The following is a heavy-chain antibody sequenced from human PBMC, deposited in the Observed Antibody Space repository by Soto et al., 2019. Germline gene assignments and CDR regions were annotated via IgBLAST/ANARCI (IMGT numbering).Heavy chain of an antibody. CDR3: ARVNGRFWSGLNWFDP. V-gene: IGHV1-3*01. D-gene: IGHD3-3*01. J-gene: IGHJ5*02. CDR1: GYTFTSYA. CDR2: INAGNGNT. Sequence: QVQLAQSGAEVKKPGASVKVSCKASGYTFTSYAMHWVRQAPGQRLEWMGWINAGNGNTKYSQKFQGRVTITRDTSASTAYMELSSLRSEDTAVYYCARVNGRFWSGLNWFDPWGQGTLVTVSS.